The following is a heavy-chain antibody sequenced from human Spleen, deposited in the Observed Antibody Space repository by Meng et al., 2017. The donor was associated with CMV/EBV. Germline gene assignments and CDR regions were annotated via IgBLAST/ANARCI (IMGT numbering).Heavy chain of an antibody. V-gene: IGHV1-18*01. D-gene: IGHD2-2*03. CDR1: GYTFTSYG. CDR3: ARDGYCSSTSCFSWFDP. J-gene: IGHJ5*02. Sequence: ASVKVSCKASGYTFTSYGISWVRQAPGQGLEWMGWISAYNGNTNYAQKLQGRVTMTTDTSTSTAYMELRSLRSEDTAVYYCARDGYCSSTSCFSWFDPWGQGTLVTVSS. CDR2: ISAYNGNT.